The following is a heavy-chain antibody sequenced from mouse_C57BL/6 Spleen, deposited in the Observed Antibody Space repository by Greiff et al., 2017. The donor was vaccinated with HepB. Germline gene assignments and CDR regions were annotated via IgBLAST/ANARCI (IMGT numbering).Heavy chain of an antibody. CDR2: IYPGDGDT. CDR1: GYAFSSSW. CDR3: AREDYYGSSLGY. D-gene: IGHD1-1*01. V-gene: IGHV1-82*01. J-gene: IGHJ2*01. Sequence: VKLMESGPELVKPGASVKISCKASGYAFSSSWMNWVKQRPGKGLEWIGRIYPGDGDTNYNGKFKGKATLTADKSSSTAYMQLSSLTSEDSAVYFCAREDYYGSSLGYWGQGTTLTVSS.